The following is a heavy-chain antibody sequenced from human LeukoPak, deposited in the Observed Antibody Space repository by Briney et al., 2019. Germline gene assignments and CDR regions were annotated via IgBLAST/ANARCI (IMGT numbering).Heavy chain of an antibody. CDR3: VCRIGGAPQ. D-gene: IGHD1-26*01. J-gene: IGHJ4*02. CDR2: ISGSGGTT. V-gene: IGHV3-23*01. CDR1: GFTFNNYA. Sequence: PGGSLRLSCAASGFTFNNYAMNWVRQAPGTGLEWVSVISGSGGTTYYADSVKGRFTISRDSSKNTLYLQMNSLRAEDTAVYYCVCRIGGAPQWGQGTLVTVSS.